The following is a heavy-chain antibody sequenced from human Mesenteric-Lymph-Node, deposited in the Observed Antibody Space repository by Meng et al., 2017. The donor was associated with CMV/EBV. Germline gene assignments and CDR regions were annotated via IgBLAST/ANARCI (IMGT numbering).Heavy chain of an antibody. V-gene: IGHV4-59*01. CDR1: GGSISSYY. Sequence: SETLSLTCTVSGGSISSYYWSWIRQPPGKGLEWIGYIYYSGSTNYNPSLKSRVTISVDTSKNQFSLKLSSVTAADTAVYYCARVSEPQTGPVLRFLEWFPDHPPNYYGMDVWGQGTTVTVSS. CDR3: ARVSEPQTGPVLRFLEWFPDHPPNYYGMDV. J-gene: IGHJ6*02. CDR2: IYYSGST. D-gene: IGHD3-3*01.